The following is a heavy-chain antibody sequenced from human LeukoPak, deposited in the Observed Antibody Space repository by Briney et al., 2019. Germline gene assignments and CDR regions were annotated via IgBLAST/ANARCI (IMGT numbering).Heavy chain of an antibody. Sequence: QPGGSLRLSCAASGFTFSSYAMSWVRQAPGKGLEWVSAISGSGGSTYYADSVKGRFTISRDNSKNTLYLQMNSLRAEDTAVYYCAKDLDIVVVVAIDAFDIWGQGTMVTVSS. J-gene: IGHJ3*02. V-gene: IGHV3-23*01. D-gene: IGHD2-15*01. CDR1: GFTFSSYA. CDR2: ISGSGGST. CDR3: AKDLDIVVVVAIDAFDI.